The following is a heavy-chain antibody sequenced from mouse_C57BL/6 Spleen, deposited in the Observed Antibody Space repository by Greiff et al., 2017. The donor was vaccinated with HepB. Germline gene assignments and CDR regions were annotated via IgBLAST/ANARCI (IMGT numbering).Heavy chain of an antibody. Sequence: VQLQQSGPELVKPGASVKISCKASGYAFSSSWMNWVKQRPGKGLEWIGRIYPGDGDTNYNGKFKGKATLTADKSSSTAYMQISSLTSEDSAVYFCARGVTRMDYWGQGTSVTVSS. CDR2: IYPGDGDT. CDR3: ARGVTRMDY. J-gene: IGHJ4*01. D-gene: IGHD2-2*01. CDR1: GYAFSSSW. V-gene: IGHV1-82*01.